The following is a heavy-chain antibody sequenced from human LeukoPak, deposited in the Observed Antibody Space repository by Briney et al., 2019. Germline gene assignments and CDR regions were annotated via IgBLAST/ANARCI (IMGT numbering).Heavy chain of an antibody. CDR2: INPNSGGT. J-gene: IGHJ3*02. V-gene: IGHV1-2*02. Sequence: ASVKVSCKASGYTFTGYYMHWVRQAPGQGLEWMGGINPNSGGTNYAQKFQGRVTMTRDTSISTAYMELSRLRSDDTAVYYCASAYYDYVWGSYRHGAFDIWGQGTMVTVSS. CDR3: ASAYYDYVWGSYRHGAFDI. D-gene: IGHD3-16*02. CDR1: GYTFTGYY.